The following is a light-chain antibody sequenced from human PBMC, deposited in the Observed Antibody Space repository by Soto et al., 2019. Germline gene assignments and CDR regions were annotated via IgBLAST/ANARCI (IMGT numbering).Light chain of an antibody. CDR2: KAS. J-gene: IGKJ2*01. CDR3: QQYNSS. Sequence: DIHMTQSPSTLSSSLGDRVTITCRASQSISNWLAWYQQKPGKAPKLLIYKASSLESGVPSRFSGSGSGTEFTLTISSLQPDDFATYYCQQYNSSFGQGTKVDIK. CDR1: QSISNW. V-gene: IGKV1-5*03.